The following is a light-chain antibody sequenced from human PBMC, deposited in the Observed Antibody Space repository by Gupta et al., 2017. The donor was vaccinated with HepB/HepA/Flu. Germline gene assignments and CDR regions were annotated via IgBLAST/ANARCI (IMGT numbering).Light chain of an antibody. CDR2: DVS. J-gene: IGLJ2*01. CDR1: SSDVGGYNY. Sequence: QSALTQPRSVSGSPGQSVTISCTGTSSDVGGYNYVSWYQPHPGKAPKLMFYDVSRRPAGVPDCFSGSKAGNTASLTISGLEDEEDADYYCCSYAGSYTLVFGGGTKLTVL. V-gene: IGLV2-11*01. CDR3: CSYAGSYTLV.